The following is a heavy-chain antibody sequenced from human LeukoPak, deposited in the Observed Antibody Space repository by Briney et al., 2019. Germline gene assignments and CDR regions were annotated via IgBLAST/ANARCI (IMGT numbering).Heavy chain of an antibody. CDR3: ARGVDLVGELDY. V-gene: IGHV4-34*01. CDR1: GGSFSGYY. Sequence: PSETLSLTCAVYGGSFSGYYWSWIRQPPGKGLEWIGEINHSGSTNYNPSLKSRVTISVDTSKNQFSLKLSSVTAADTAVYYCARGVDLVGELDYWGQGTLVTVSS. CDR2: INHSGST. J-gene: IGHJ4*02. D-gene: IGHD1-26*01.